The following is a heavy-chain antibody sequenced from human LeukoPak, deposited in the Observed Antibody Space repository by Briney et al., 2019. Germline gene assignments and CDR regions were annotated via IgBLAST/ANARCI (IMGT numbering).Heavy chain of an antibody. CDR2: INHSRST. Sequence: SETLSLTCAVYGGSFSGYYWSWIRQPPGKGLEWIGEINHSRSTNYNPSLKSRVTISVDTSKNQFSLKLSSVTAADTAVYYCARSGIYYYYGMDVWGQGTTVTVSS. J-gene: IGHJ6*02. V-gene: IGHV4-34*01. CDR3: ARSGIYYYYGMDV. D-gene: IGHD1-14*01. CDR1: GGSFSGYY.